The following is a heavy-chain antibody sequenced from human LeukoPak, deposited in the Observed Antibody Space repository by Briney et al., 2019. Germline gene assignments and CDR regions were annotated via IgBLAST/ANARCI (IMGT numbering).Heavy chain of an antibody. CDR3: ARHEQQLEFDY. CDR1: GGSFSGYY. Sequence: SETLSLTCAVYGGSFSGYYWSWIRQPPGQGLEWIGEINHSGSTNYNPSLKSRVTISVDTSKNQFSLKLSSVTAADTAVYYCARHEQQLEFDYWGQGTLVTVSS. CDR2: INHSGST. D-gene: IGHD6-13*01. J-gene: IGHJ4*02. V-gene: IGHV4-34*01.